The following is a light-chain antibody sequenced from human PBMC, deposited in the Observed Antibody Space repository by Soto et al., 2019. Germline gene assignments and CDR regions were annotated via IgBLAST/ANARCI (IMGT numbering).Light chain of an antibody. CDR2: CAS. Sequence: EIVLTQSPGTLSLSPGDRATLSCRASESVARNYLAWYQQKPGQAPRLLIYCASIRATGIPDRFSGSGSGTDFTLTISSLEPEDFAVYYCHQYAWSPLTFGPGTKVDI. J-gene: IGKJ3*01. CDR1: ESVARNY. CDR3: HQYAWSPLT. V-gene: IGKV3-20*01.